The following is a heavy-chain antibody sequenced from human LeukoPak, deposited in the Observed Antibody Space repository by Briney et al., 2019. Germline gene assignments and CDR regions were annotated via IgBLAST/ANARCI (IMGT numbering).Heavy chain of an antibody. CDR1: AFTFSSYW. Sequence: GGSLRLSCAASAFTFSSYWMSWVRQAPGKGLEWVANIKQDGSETCYVDSVKGRFTISRDNAKNSLYLQMNSLRDEDTAVYCCARVLPGSNRQLDYWGQGTLVTVSS. D-gene: IGHD3-9*01. V-gene: IGHV3-7*04. J-gene: IGHJ4*02. CDR2: IKQDGSET. CDR3: ARVLPGSNRQLDY.